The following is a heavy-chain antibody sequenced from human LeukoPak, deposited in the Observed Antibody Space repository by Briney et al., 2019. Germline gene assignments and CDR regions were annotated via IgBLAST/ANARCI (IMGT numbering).Heavy chain of an antibody. CDR2: IIPIFGTA. V-gene: IGHV1-69*13. CDR1: GGTFSSYA. J-gene: IGHJ5*02. CDR3: ARGGIAAAGTGDWFDP. D-gene: IGHD6-13*01. Sequence: SVKVSCKASGGTFSSYAISWVRQAPGQGLEWMGGIIPIFGTANYAQKFQGRVTITADESTSTACMELSSLRSEDTAVYYCARGGIAAAGTGDWFDPWGQGTLVTVSS.